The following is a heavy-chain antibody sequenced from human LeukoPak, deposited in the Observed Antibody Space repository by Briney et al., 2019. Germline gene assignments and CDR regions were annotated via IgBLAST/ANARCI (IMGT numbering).Heavy chain of an antibody. V-gene: IGHV3-7*01. J-gene: IGHJ4*02. Sequence: GGSLRLSCAASGFTFSSYWMSWVRQAPGKGLEWVANIKQDGSEKYYVDSVKGRFTISRDNAKNSLYLQMNSLRAEDTAVYYCARGPANLLWYSSGWLIFDYWGQGTLVTVSS. CDR2: IKQDGSEK. D-gene: IGHD6-19*01. CDR1: GFTFSSYW. CDR3: ARGPANLLWYSSGWLIFDY.